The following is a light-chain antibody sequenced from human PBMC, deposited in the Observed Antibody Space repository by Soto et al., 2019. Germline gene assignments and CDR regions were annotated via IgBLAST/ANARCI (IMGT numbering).Light chain of an antibody. CDR2: DAS. CDR3: QQRSNWAGT. Sequence: EIVLTQSPATPSLSPGERATLSCRVSQSVSSYLAWYQQKPGQAPRLLIYDASNRATGIPARFSGSGSGTDFTLTISSLEPEDFAVYYCQQRSNWAGTFGGGTKVEIK. J-gene: IGKJ4*01. CDR1: QSVSSY. V-gene: IGKV3-11*01.